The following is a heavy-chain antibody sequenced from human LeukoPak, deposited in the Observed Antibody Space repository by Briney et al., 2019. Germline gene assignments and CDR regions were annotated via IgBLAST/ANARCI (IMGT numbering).Heavy chain of an antibody. J-gene: IGHJ4*02. CDR1: GGSISSGGYY. D-gene: IGHD6-25*01. CDR3: ASGSPAADY. Sequence: SETLSLTCTVSGGSISSGGYYWSWIRQPPGKGLEWIGYIYHSGSTYYNPYLKSRVTISVDRSKNQFSLKLSSVTAADTAVYYCASGSPAADYWGQGTLVTVSS. V-gene: IGHV4-30-2*01. CDR2: IYHSGST.